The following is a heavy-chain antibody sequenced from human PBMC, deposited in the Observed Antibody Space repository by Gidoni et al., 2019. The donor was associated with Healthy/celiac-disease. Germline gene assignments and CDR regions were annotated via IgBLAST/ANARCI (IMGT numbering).Heavy chain of an antibody. V-gene: IGHV3-21*01. CDR1: GFTFSSYS. Sequence: EVQLVESGGGLVKPGGSLRPSCAAFGFTFSSYSMNWVRQVPGNGMELVSSISSISSYIYYADSVKRRFTISRDNAKNSLYLQMNSLRAEDTAVYYCASDMPGVDFGVVIQGMDVWGQGTTVTVSS. CDR2: ISSISSYI. CDR3: ASDMPGVDFGVVIQGMDV. D-gene: IGHD3-3*01. J-gene: IGHJ6*02.